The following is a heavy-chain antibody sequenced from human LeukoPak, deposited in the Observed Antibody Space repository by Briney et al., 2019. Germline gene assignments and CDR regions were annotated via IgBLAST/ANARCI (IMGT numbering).Heavy chain of an antibody. V-gene: IGHV3-7*01. J-gene: IGHJ4*02. CDR2: INQYGSEK. CDR3: ARSLGDD. Sequence: GGSLRLSCAASGLTFSNYWMTWVRQAPGKGLKWVANINQYGSEKYYVDSVKGRFTISRDNAKNSVSLQMNSLRAEDTAVYFCARSLGDDWGQGTLVTVSS. D-gene: IGHD3-16*01. CDR1: GLTFSNYW.